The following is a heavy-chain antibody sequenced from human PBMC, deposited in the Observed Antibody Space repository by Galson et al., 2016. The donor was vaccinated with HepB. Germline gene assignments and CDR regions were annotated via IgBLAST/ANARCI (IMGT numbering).Heavy chain of an antibody. J-gene: IGHJ4*02. D-gene: IGHD1-14*01. CDR3: VREHFQRNTGLDY. CDR2: ISFNVGTT. CDR1: GFTFSRHV. V-gene: IGHV3-64*01. Sequence: SLRLSCAASGFTFSRHVIHWVRQAPGTGLEFVSGISFNVGTTYYGRSVEGRFSISRDNSKNTVDPHLGGLRPEDTGMYYCVREHFQRNTGLDYWGQGTLVTV.